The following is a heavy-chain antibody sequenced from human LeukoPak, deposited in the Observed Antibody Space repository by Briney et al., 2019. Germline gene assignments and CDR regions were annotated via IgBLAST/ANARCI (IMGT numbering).Heavy chain of an antibody. CDR3: AKELDTMFFDY. J-gene: IGHJ4*02. Sequence: GGSLRLSCATSGFNFDRYTIHWVRQAPGEGLEWVSLAGWAGGTTFYSDSVRGRFTISRDSGRKSVYLQMNSLTTDDTAFYFCAKELDTMFFDYWGQGALVTVSS. CDR2: AGWAGGTT. V-gene: IGHV3-43*01. D-gene: IGHD3-10*02. CDR1: GFNFDRYT.